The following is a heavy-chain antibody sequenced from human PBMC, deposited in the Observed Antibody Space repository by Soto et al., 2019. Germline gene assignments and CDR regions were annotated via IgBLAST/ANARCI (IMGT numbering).Heavy chain of an antibody. Sequence: GGSLRLSCAASGFTFSTYDIHWVRQAPGKGLEWVAVISYDGRKKHYADPLEGRFTISRDNSKNTLYLQMNSLRPEDSAVYYCAKDKTVVVPAAMDYWGQGTLVTVSS. V-gene: IGHV3-30*18. D-gene: IGHD2-2*01. CDR3: AKDKTVVVPAAMDY. CDR1: GFTFSTYD. CDR2: ISYDGRKK. J-gene: IGHJ4*02.